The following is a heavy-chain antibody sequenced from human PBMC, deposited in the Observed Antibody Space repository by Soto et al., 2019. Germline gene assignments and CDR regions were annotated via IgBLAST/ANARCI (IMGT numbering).Heavy chain of an antibody. V-gene: IGHV4-59*08. Sequence: PSETLSLTCDVSGGSISNYYWSWIRQPPGKGLEWIGYVYYSGGTNYNPSLKSRVTVSVDTSKNQFSLKLSSVTAADAAVYYCARHDSSAGYQYYVMDVWGQGTTVTVSS. J-gene: IGHJ6*02. CDR1: GGSISNYY. CDR3: ARHDSSAGYQYYVMDV. CDR2: VYYSGGT. D-gene: IGHD3-22*01.